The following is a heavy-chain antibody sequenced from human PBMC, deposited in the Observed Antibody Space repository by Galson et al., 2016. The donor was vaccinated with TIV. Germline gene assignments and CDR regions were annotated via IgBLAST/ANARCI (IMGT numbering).Heavy chain of an antibody. J-gene: IGHJ4*02. Sequence: SETLSLTCSVSGGSLNSYYWSWIRQPPGKGLEWIGYLYYSGITNYNPSLKSRVTISVDRSKNQFSLKLGSVTAADTAIYYCAMTGYDPHYYDHWGQGTLVSVSS. CDR1: GGSLNSYY. V-gene: IGHV4-59*01. D-gene: IGHD5-12*01. CDR3: AMTGYDPHYYDH. CDR2: LYYSGIT.